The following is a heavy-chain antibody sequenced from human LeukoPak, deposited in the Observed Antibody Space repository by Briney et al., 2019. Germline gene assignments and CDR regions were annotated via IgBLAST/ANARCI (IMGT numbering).Heavy chain of an antibody. J-gene: IGHJ4*02. CDR2: INPDSGGT. D-gene: IGHD5-12*01. CDR3: ARAPGSGYAFDS. Sequence: ASVKVSCKASGYTFTGYYIHWVRQAPGQGLEWMGWINPDSGGTKSAQKFQGRVTMTRDTSINTAYMELSRLASDDTAVYYCARAPGSGYAFDSWGQGPQVTVSS. V-gene: IGHV1-2*02. CDR1: GYTFTGYY.